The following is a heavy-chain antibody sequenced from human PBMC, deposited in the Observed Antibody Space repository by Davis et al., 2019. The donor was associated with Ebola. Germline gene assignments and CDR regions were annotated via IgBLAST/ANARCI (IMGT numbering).Heavy chain of an antibody. J-gene: IGHJ4*02. CDR2: FYHSGGT. V-gene: IGHV4-59*01. CDR1: GGPTNSYY. CDR3: ARGSSGWYSPFQY. Sequence: MPSETLSLTCNVSGGPTNSYYWNWIRQSPGKGLEWIGYFYHSGGTNHNPSLKGRVSISLDTSKNQVSLRLSSVTAADTAVYYCARGSSGWYSPFQYWGQGTLVTVSS. D-gene: IGHD6-19*01.